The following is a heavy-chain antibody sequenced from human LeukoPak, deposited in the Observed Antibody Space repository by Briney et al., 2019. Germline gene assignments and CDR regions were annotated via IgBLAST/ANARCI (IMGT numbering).Heavy chain of an antibody. CDR2: ISGSGGST. V-gene: IGHV3-23*01. CDR1: GFTFSSYG. CDR3: AKSPPNYGDYVQDWYFDL. J-gene: IGHJ2*01. Sequence: GGSLRLSCAASGFTFSSYGMSWVRQAPGKGLEWVSAISGSGGSTYYADSVKGRFTISRDNSKNTLCLQMNSLRAEDTAVYYCAKSPPNYGDYVQDWYFDLWGRGTLVTVSS. D-gene: IGHD4-17*01.